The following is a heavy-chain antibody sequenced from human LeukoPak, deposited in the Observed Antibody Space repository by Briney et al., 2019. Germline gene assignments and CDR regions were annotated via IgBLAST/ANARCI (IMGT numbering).Heavy chain of an antibody. CDR1: GFSLSTSGMR. CDR3: ARYGSGLYFDY. Sequence: SGPALVKPTQTLTLTCTFSGFSLSTSGMRVSWIRLPPGKALEWLARIDWDDDKFYSTSLKTRLTISKDTSKNQVVLTMTNMDPVDTATYYCARYGSGLYFDYWGQGTLATVSS. D-gene: IGHD3-10*01. J-gene: IGHJ4*02. V-gene: IGHV2-70*04. CDR2: IDWDDDK.